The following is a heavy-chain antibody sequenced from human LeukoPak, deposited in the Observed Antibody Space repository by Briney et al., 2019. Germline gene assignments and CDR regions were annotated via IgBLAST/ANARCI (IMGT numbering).Heavy chain of an antibody. CDR2: IYHSGST. CDR3: ARGWVEYSSSSGVYFDY. CDR1: GGSISSGGSS. J-gene: IGHJ4*02. Sequence: SETLSLTCAVSGGSISSGGSSWSWIRQPPGKGLEWIGYIYHSGSTYYNPSLKSRVTISVDRSKNQFSLKLSSVTAADTAVYYCARGWVEYSSSSGVYFDYWGQGTLVTVSS. D-gene: IGHD6-6*01. V-gene: IGHV4-30-2*01.